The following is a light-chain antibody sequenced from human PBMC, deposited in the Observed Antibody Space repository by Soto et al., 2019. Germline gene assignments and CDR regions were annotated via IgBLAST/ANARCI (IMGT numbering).Light chain of an antibody. Sequence: DIQMTQSPSTLSASVGDRVTITCRASQSISSWLAWYQQKPGKAPKLLIYKASSLESGVQSRFSGSGPGTESTLTISSLQPDDFATYYCQQYNSYSTFGQGTKVEIK. CDR3: QQYNSYST. CDR1: QSISSW. J-gene: IGKJ1*01. V-gene: IGKV1-5*03. CDR2: KAS.